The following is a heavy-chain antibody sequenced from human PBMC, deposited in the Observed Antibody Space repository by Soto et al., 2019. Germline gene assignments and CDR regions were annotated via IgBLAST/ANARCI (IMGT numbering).Heavy chain of an antibody. CDR3: ATEDRYGDYFFVAFDI. J-gene: IGHJ3*02. D-gene: IGHD4-17*01. CDR1: GYTLTELS. V-gene: IGHV1-24*01. CDR2: FDPEDGET. Sequence: QVQLVQSGAEVKKPGASVKVSCKVSGYTLTELSMHWVRQAPGKGLEWMGGFDPEDGETIYAQKFQGRVTMTEDTSTDTAYMELSSLRSEDTAVYYCATEDRYGDYFFVAFDIWGQGTMVTVSS.